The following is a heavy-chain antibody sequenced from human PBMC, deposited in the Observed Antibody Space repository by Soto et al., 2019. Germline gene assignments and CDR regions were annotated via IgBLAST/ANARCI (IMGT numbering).Heavy chain of an antibody. J-gene: IGHJ3*02. D-gene: IGHD3-22*01. V-gene: IGHV4-34*01. CDR1: GGSFSGYY. CDR2: INHSGST. Sequence: PSETLSLTCAVYGGSFSGYYWSWIRQPPGKGLEWIGEINHSGSTNYNPSLKSRVTISVDTSKNQFSLKLSSVTAADTAVYYCATVPTYYYDRSGYANAFDMWGQGTMVTVSS. CDR3: ATVPTYYYDRSGYANAFDM.